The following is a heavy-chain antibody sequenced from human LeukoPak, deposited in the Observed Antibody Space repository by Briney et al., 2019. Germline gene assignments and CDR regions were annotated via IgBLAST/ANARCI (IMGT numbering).Heavy chain of an antibody. J-gene: IGHJ4*02. Sequence: SVKVFCKASGVTFSSYAISWVRPAPGQGLEWMGRILPIFGIANYAQKFQGRVTITADKSTSTAYMELSSLRSEDTAVYYCARDSDYGDYVGYWGQGTLVTVSS. CDR2: ILPIFGIA. CDR3: ARDSDYGDYVGY. V-gene: IGHV1-69*04. D-gene: IGHD4-17*01. CDR1: GVTFSSYA.